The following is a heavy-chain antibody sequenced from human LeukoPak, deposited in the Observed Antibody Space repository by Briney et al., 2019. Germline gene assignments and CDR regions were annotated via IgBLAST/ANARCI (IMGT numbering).Heavy chain of an antibody. D-gene: IGHD2-8*01. J-gene: IGHJ4*02. CDR3: TRVPDPCMGFDF. CDR2: IRSKIYGGTT. CDR1: GFTFGNYA. V-gene: IGHV3-49*04. Sequence: GGSLRLSCTASGFTFGNYAMSWVRQAPGKGLEWVAFIRSKIYGGTTEYAASVKGRFTVSRDDSKNIAYLQMNSLKIEDTAVYYCTRVPDPCMGFDFWGQGTLVTVSS.